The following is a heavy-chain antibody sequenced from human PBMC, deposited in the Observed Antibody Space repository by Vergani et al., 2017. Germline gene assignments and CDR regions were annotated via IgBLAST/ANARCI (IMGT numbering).Heavy chain of an antibody. J-gene: IGHJ4*02. V-gene: IGHV3-7*03. D-gene: IGHD6-13*01. CDR2: VKHDGSEK. CDR1: GFTFSSYW. CDR3: ARVPAAGFDY. Sequence: EVQLVESGGGLVQPGGSLRLSCAASGFTFSSYWMSWVRQAPGKGLEWVANVKHDGSEKYYVDSVKGRFTISRDNAENSLYLQMNSLRAEDTAVYYCARVPAAGFDYWGQGTLVTVSS.